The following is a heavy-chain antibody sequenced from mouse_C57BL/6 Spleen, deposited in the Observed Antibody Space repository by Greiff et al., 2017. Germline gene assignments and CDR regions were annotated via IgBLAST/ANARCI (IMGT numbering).Heavy chain of an antibody. Sequence: VQLQQSGAELVKPGASVKMSCKASGYTFTSYWITWVKQRPGQGLEWIGDIYPGSGSTNYNEKFKSKATLTVDTSSSTAYMQLSSLTSEDSAVYYCASGGKGYFDVWGTGTTVTVSS. CDR3: ASGGKGYFDV. CDR2: IYPGSGST. CDR1: GYTFTSYW. J-gene: IGHJ1*03. D-gene: IGHD1-1*02. V-gene: IGHV1-55*01.